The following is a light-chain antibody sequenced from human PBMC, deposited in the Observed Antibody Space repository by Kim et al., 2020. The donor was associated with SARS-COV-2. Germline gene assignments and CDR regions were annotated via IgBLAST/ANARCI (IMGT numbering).Light chain of an antibody. J-gene: IGLJ2*01. Sequence: PGKTARVTCGETSIGSKSVHWYQQKPGQAPVLVISYDSVRPSGIPERFSGSNSGNTATVTISRVEAGDEADYYCQVWDSSDDHRVVFGGGTKLTVL. CDR1: SIGSKS. CDR3: QVWDSSDDHRVV. CDR2: YDS. V-gene: IGLV3-21*04.